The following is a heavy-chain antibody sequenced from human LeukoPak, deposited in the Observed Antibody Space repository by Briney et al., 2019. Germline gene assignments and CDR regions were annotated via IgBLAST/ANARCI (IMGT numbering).Heavy chain of an antibody. CDR2: IYPGDSDT. J-gene: IGHJ4*02. CDR1: GYSFTSYW. V-gene: IGHV5-51*01. Sequence: GESLKISCKGSGYSFTSYWIGWVRELPGKGLELMGIIYPGDSDTRYSPSFQGQVTISADKSITTAYLQWSGLRASDTAMYYCARRSYSAAYHVDYWGQGTLVTVFS. D-gene: IGHD2-2*01. CDR3: ARRSYSAAYHVDY.